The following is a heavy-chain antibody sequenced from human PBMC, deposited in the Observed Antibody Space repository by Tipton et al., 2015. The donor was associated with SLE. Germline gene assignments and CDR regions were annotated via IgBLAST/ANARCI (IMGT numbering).Heavy chain of an antibody. CDR3: ARHDTNYGRNWFDP. CDR2: ITNNGKT. CDR1: GGSISGTNYY. Sequence: TLSLTCSVSGGSISGTNYYWDWIRQPPGKGPEWIGRITNNGKTYYIPSLPSRVTMSVDTSKNHFSLKLSSVTAADTAVYYCARHDTNYGRNWFDPWGQGTLVTVSS. D-gene: IGHD2-8*01. V-gene: IGHV4-39*01. J-gene: IGHJ5*02.